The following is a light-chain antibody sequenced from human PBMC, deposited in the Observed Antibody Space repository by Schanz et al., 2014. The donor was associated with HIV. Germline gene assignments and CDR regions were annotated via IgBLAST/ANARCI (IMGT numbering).Light chain of an antibody. CDR3: QQYGGSPFT. V-gene: IGKV3-20*01. CDR2: GTS. Sequence: IVMTQSPATLSLSPGERATLSCRASQSVSSQLAWYQQRPGQAPRLLIYGTSTRATGIPDRFSGSGSGTDFTLTISRLEPDDFAVYYCQQYGGSPFTFGGGTKVDLK. J-gene: IGKJ4*01. CDR1: QSVSSQ.